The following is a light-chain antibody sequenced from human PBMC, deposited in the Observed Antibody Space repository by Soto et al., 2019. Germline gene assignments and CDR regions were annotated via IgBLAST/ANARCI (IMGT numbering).Light chain of an antibody. CDR2: GAS. CDR1: LTISDNY. V-gene: IGKV3-20*01. CDR3: QQYSMAPLT. J-gene: IGKJ1*01. Sequence: EIVLTHSPGTLSLSPGERATLSCRASLTISDNYLAWHQQKAGQAPRLVIYGASSRATGIPDRFSASGSGTDFSLTISRLEPEDFAVYYCQQYSMAPLTFGQGTKVDIK.